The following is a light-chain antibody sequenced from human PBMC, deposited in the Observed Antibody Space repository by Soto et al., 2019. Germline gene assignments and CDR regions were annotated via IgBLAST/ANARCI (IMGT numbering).Light chain of an antibody. CDR3: QSYDSSLSVV. CDR2: GNS. CDR1: SSNIGAGYD. Sequence: QSVLTQPPSVSGAPGQRVNISCTGSSSNIGAGYDVHWYQQLPGTAPKLLLYGNSNRPSGVPDRFSGSKSGTSASLAITGLQAEDEADYYCQSYDSSLSVVFGGGTKLTVL. V-gene: IGLV1-40*01. J-gene: IGLJ2*01.